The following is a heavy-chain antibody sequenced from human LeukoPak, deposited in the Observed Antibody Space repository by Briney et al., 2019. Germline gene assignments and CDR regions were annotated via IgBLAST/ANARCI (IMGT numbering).Heavy chain of an antibody. Sequence: PSETLSLTCTVSGGSISSGDYYWSWIRQPPGKGLEWIGYIYYSGSTYYNPSLKSRVTISVDTSKNQFSLKLSSVTAADTAVYYCAGGGYYDSSGPLDYWGQGTLVTVSS. CDR2: IYYSGST. D-gene: IGHD3-22*01. V-gene: IGHV4-30-4*01. CDR3: AGGGYYDSSGPLDY. CDR1: GGSISSGDYY. J-gene: IGHJ4*02.